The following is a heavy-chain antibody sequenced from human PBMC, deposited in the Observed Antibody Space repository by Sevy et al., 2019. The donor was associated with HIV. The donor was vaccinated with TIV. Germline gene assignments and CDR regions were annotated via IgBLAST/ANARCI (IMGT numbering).Heavy chain of an antibody. J-gene: IGHJ4*02. CDR2: IKSKTDGGTT. CDR1: GFTFSNAW. CDR3: TTKEYNWNYKGYYFDY. V-gene: IGHV3-15*01. Sequence: GESLKISCAASGFTFSNAWMSWVRQAPGKGLEWVGRIKSKTDGGTTDYAAPVKGRFTISRDDSKNTLYLQMNSLKTEDTAVYYCTTKEYNWNYKGYYFDYWGQRTLVTVSS. D-gene: IGHD1-7*01.